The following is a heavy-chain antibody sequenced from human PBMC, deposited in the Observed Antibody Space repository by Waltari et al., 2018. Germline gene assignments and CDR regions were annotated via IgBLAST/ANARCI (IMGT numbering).Heavy chain of an antibody. J-gene: IGHJ4*02. V-gene: IGHV3-7*01. CDR1: GLDFDTFW. CDR2: IREDGGDT. Sequence: EVQLVQAGGGLVHPGGSLGLSCVSSGLDFDTFWMSWVRQAPGKGLEWVANIREDGGDTYYLDSVKGRFTISRDNANNSLYLEMDSLTVEDTGVYYCVTRVAAAGWGQGTLVTVSS. D-gene: IGHD6-25*01. CDR3: VTRVAAAG.